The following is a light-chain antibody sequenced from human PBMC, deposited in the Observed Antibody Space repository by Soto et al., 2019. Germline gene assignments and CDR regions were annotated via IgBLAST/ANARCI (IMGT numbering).Light chain of an antibody. Sequence: QSVLTQPPSASGTPGQRVTISCSGSSSNIGSNTVNWYQHLPGTAPKLLINGNNQRSSGVPDRFSGSKSGTSASLAISGLQSEDEADYYCAAWDDSLNGYVFGTGTKVTVL. CDR3: AAWDDSLNGYV. CDR1: SSNIGSNT. CDR2: GNN. J-gene: IGLJ1*01. V-gene: IGLV1-44*01.